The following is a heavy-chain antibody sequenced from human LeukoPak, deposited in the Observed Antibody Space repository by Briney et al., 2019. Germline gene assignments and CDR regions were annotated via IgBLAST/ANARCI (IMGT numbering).Heavy chain of an antibody. Sequence: SVEVSCTASGDSISKFAVSWVRQAPGQGLQWMGGIIPIFGTADYAQKFQGRVTITADEATSTTYMELSSLKSEDTAIYYCTTRSCGAGACSSSFYYYYGLHFWGQGTTVSVSS. CDR3: TTRSCGAGACSSSFYYYYGLHF. V-gene: IGHV1-69*13. CDR2: IIPIFGTA. D-gene: IGHD3-16*01. CDR1: GDSISKFA. J-gene: IGHJ6*02.